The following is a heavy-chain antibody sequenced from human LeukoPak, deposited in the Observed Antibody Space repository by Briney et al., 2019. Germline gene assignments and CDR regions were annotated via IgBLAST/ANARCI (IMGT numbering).Heavy chain of an antibody. J-gene: IGHJ5*02. CDR3: ARDRGLVPAAKWWFDP. V-gene: IGHV1-2*02. CDR1: GYTFTGYY. Sequence: GASVKVSCKASGYTFTGYYMHWVRQAPGQGLEWMGWINPNSGGTNYAQKLQGRVTMTTDTSTSTAYMELRSLRSDDTAVYYCARDRGLVPAAKWWFDPWGQGTLVTVSS. D-gene: IGHD2-2*01. CDR2: INPNSGGT.